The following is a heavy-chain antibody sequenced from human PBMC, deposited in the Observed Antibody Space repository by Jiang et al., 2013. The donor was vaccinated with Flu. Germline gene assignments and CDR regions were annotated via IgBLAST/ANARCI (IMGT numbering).Heavy chain of an antibody. V-gene: IGHV1-69-2*01. CDR3: ATLAY. CDR2: VDPGSGKT. CDR1: GYSFTDWY. J-gene: IGHJ4*02. Sequence: GAEVKKPGATVKISCKVSGYSFTDWYMHWVQQAPGKGLEWVGVVDPGSGKTAFAEKFQGRVTLNADTSTDTAYMELNSLTSEDTAVYYCATLAYWGQGTLVTVSS.